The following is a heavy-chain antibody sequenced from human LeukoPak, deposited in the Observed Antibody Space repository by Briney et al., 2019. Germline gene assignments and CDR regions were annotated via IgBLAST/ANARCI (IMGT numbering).Heavy chain of an antibody. CDR2: ISSNGGST. Sequence: GGSLRLSCAASGFTFSSYAMHWVRQAPGKGLEYVSAISSNGGSTYYASSVKGRFTISRDNSKNTLYLQMGSLRAEDMAVYYCARDLYDYVWGSYRSIDYWGQGTLVTVSS. CDR3: ARDLYDYVWGSYRSIDY. V-gene: IGHV3-64*01. CDR1: GFTFSSYA. J-gene: IGHJ4*02. D-gene: IGHD3-16*02.